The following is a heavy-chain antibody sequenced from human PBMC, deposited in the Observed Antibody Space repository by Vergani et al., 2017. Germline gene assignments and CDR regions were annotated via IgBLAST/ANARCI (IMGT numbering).Heavy chain of an antibody. Sequence: QITLKESGPTLVKPTQTLTLTCTFSGFSLSTSGVGVGWIRQHPGKALEWLALIYWDDDKRYSPSLKSRLTITKDTSKNQVVLTMTNMDPVDTATYYCAHLATVTPPYYYYYMDVWGKGTTVTVSS. CDR3: AHLATVTPPYYYYYMDV. J-gene: IGHJ6*03. V-gene: IGHV2-5*02. D-gene: IGHD5-12*01. CDR2: IYWDDDK. CDR1: GFSLSTSGVG.